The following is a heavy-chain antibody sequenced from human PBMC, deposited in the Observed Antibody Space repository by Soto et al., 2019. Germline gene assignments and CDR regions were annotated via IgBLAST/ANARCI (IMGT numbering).Heavy chain of an antibody. CDR1: GYTFTSYG. J-gene: IGHJ5*02. V-gene: IGHV1-18*01. D-gene: IGHD2-2*02. Sequence: ASVKVSCNASGYTFTSYGISWVRQAPGQGLEWMGWISAYNGNTNYAQKLQGRVTMTTDTSTSTAYMELRSLRSDDTAVYYCARGAHCSSTSCYSWFDPWGQGTLVTVSS. CDR2: ISAYNGNT. CDR3: ARGAHCSSTSCYSWFDP.